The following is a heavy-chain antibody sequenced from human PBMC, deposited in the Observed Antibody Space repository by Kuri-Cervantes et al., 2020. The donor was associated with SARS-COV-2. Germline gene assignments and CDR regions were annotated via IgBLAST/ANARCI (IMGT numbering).Heavy chain of an antibody. CDR1: GFIFNNHA. V-gene: IGHV3-23*03. D-gene: IGHD1-7*01. J-gene: IGHJ4*02. CDR3: VKGTIDYDF. CDR2: IDSGGSAT. Sequence: LSLTCVASGFIFNNHAMNWVRQAPGKGLEWVSLIDSGGSATYYADSVKGRFIISRDNSKSTAYLQMNSLRAEDTAMYYCVKGTIDYDFWGRGTLVTVSS.